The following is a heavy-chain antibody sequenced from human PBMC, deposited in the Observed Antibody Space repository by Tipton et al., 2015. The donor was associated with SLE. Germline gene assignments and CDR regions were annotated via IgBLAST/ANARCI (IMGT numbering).Heavy chain of an antibody. D-gene: IGHD4-17*01. Sequence: TLSLTCTVSGDSISANTHFWGWVRQPPGKGLEWIATVYYSGRTYYNPSLRSRVTISADMSTNQFFLKVNSVTAADTAVYYCARHAGDYAYFDSWGQGILVTVSS. CDR3: ARHAGDYAYFDS. CDR2: VYYSGRT. CDR1: GDSISANTHF. J-gene: IGHJ4*02. V-gene: IGHV4-39*07.